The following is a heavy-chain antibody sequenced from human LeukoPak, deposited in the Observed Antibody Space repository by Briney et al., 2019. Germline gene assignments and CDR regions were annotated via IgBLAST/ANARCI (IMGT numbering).Heavy chain of an antibody. Sequence: PGGSLRLSCAASGFTFSDYYMSWIRQAPGKGLEWVSYTSSSSSYTNYADSVKGRFTIPRDNAKNSLYLQMNSLRAEDTAVYYCARLHEYYSSSCIDYWGQGTLVTVSS. V-gene: IGHV3-11*06. J-gene: IGHJ4*02. D-gene: IGHD6-13*01. CDR1: GFTFSDYY. CDR3: ARLHEYYSSSCIDY. CDR2: TSSSSSYT.